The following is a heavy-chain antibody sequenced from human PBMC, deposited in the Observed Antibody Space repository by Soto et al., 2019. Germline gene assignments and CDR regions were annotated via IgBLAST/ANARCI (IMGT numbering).Heavy chain of an antibody. CDR1: GFTFRDHS. D-gene: IGHD6-19*01. CDR2: IRNKVNSYTT. CDR3: VKDGGWCHDY. Sequence: VQLVESGGGLVQPGGSLRLSCVASGFTFRDHSMDWVRQAPGKGLEWVARIRNKVNSYTTDYAASVKGRFTISRDDSENSLYLQMNSLKTDDTALYYCVKDGGWCHDYWGQGTLVTVSS. J-gene: IGHJ4*02. V-gene: IGHV3-72*01.